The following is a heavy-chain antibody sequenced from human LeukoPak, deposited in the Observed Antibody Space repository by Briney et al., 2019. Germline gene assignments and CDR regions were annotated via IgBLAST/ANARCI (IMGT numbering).Heavy chain of an antibody. Sequence: SGPTLVNPTQTLTLTCTFSGFSLTTYGVGVGWLRQPPGKALEWLAFVYWDDDNRYSPSLKNRLTATKDTSRNQVVLTMTNMDPVDTATYYCAHRPNHHSNGWNTGFFDYWGQGTLVTVSS. D-gene: IGHD6-25*01. CDR3: AHRPNHHSNGWNTGFFDY. CDR2: VYWDDDN. J-gene: IGHJ4*02. V-gene: IGHV2-5*02. CDR1: GFSLTTYGVG.